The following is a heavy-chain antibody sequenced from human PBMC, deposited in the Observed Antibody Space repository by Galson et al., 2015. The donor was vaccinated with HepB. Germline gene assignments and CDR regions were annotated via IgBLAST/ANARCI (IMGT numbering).Heavy chain of an antibody. D-gene: IGHD3-10*01. J-gene: IGHJ4*02. V-gene: IGHV3-21*01. CDR2: ISSSSSYI. Sequence: SLRLSCAASGFTFSSYSMNWVRQAPGKGLEWVSSISSSSSYIYYADSVKGRFTISRDNAKNSLYLQMNSLRAEDTAVYYCAREPFMVRGFIDYWGQGTLVTVSS. CDR3: AREPFMVRGFIDY. CDR1: GFTFSSYS.